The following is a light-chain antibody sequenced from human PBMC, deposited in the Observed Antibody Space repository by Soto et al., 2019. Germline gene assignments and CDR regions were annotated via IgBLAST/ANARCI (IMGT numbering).Light chain of an antibody. CDR1: TGAVTSGHY. V-gene: IGLV7-46*01. J-gene: IGLJ1*01. CDR2: DAT. CDR3: LLSYVGTYYV. Sequence: QAVVTQEPSLTVSPGGTVTLTCGSSTGAVTSGHYPYWFQQKPGQAPRTLIYDATNKHSWTPARFSGSLLGGKAALTLSGAQPEDGAEYYCLLSYVGTYYVFGTGTKLTVL.